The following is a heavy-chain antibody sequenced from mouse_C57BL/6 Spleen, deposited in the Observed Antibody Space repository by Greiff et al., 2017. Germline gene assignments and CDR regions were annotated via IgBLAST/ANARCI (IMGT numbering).Heavy chain of an antibody. CDR2: ISYSGST. J-gene: IGHJ4*01. CDR3: ASGEGRRAMDY. V-gene: IGHV3-1*01. Sequence: EVQVVESGPGMVKPSQSLSLTCTVTGYSITSGYDWHWIRHFPGNKLEWMGYISYSGSTNYNPSLKSRISITHDTSKNHFFLKLNSVTTEDTATYYCASGEGRRAMDYWGQGTSVTVSS. D-gene: IGHD3-3*01. CDR1: GYSITSGYD.